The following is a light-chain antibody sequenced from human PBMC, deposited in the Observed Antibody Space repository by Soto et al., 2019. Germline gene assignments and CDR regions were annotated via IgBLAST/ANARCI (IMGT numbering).Light chain of an antibody. CDR2: RVS. CDR1: QTVSIW. CDR3: QQYAASSWT. V-gene: IGKV1-5*03. J-gene: IGKJ1*01. Sequence: DIQMTQSPSTLSASVEDRVTITWRASQTVSIWLAWSQQKPGKAPNLLIYRVSSVESGVPSRFSGSGSGTEFTLTISNLQPDDFATYYCQQYAASSWTFGQGTKVE.